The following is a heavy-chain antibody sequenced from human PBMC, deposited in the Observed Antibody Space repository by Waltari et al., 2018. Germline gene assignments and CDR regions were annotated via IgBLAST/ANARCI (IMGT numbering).Heavy chain of an antibody. V-gene: IGHV4-4*07. CDR3: ARNQNGAFDV. CDR1: GVSISSHF. CDR2: IRTSGVT. D-gene: IGHD2-2*01. J-gene: IGHJ3*01. Sequence: QVQLQESGPGLVKPSETLSLTCTVSGVSISSHFWTWIRQPAGKGLEWVGRIRTSGVTDDSPSVKGRVTMSVDTSKNQFSLRLSSVTAADTAVYYCARNQNGAFDVWGQGTRVTVSS.